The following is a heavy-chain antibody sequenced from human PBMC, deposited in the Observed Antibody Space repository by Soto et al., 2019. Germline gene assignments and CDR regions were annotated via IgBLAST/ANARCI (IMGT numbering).Heavy chain of an antibody. CDR3: ARRGVRGLLYRMDV. CDR2: IFYSGGT. V-gene: IGHV4-39*01. J-gene: IGHJ6*02. Sequence: SETLSLTCTVSGGSILDSTYYWAWIRQSPGKGLEWIGTIFYSGGTFYTPSLKSRVTMSVDTSNNQFSLKLSSVTAADTAVYYCARRGVRGLLYRMDVWGQGTTVIVSS. D-gene: IGHD3-10*01. CDR1: GGSILDSTYY.